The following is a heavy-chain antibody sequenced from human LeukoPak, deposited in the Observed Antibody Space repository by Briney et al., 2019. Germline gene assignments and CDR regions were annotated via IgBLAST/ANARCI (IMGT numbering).Heavy chain of an antibody. CDR1: GFTFSSYA. Sequence: GGSLRLSCAASGFTFSSYAMSWVRQAPGKGLEWVSAISGSGGSTYYADSVKGRFTISRDNSKNTLYLQMNSLRAEDTAVYYCAKVAGGSSTSSTLDGTNWFDPWGQGTLVTVSS. V-gene: IGHV3-23*01. J-gene: IGHJ5*02. D-gene: IGHD2-2*01. CDR3: AKVAGGSSTSSTLDGTNWFDP. CDR2: ISGSGGST.